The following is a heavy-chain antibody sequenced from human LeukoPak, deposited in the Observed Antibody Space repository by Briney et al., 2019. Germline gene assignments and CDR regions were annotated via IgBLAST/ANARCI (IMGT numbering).Heavy chain of an antibody. D-gene: IGHD2-15*01. CDR1: GYSLISYD. J-gene: IGHJ6*02. Sequence: ASVKVSCKASGYSLISYDINWVRQAAGQGLEWMGWMNPNSGRTGYAQTFQGRVTMTRDTSLNTAYMELSSLKSEDTAVYCCAREGLPYAMDVWGQGTTVTVSS. CDR2: MNPNSGRT. V-gene: IGHV1-8*01. CDR3: AREGLPYAMDV.